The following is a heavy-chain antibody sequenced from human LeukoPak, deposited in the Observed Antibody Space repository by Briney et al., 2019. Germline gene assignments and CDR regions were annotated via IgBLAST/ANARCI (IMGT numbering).Heavy chain of an antibody. CDR1: GYTFTSYD. CDR3: ARLSMGSSSSGVYYYYYYMDV. Sequence: GASVKVSCKASGYTFTSYDINWVRQATGQGLEWMGWMNPNSGNTGYAQKFQGRVTMTRNTSISTAYMELSSLRSEDTAVYYCARLSMGSSSSGVYYYYYYMDVWGKGTTVTVSS. J-gene: IGHJ6*03. V-gene: IGHV1-8*01. D-gene: IGHD6-6*01. CDR2: MNPNSGNT.